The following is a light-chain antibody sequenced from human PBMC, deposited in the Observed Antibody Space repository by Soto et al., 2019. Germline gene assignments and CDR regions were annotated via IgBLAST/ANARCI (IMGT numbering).Light chain of an antibody. J-gene: IGLJ1*01. CDR1: ISDGGGYNY. V-gene: IGLV2-14*01. Sequence: QSALTQPASVSGSPGQSITISCTGTISDGGGYNYVSWYQQHPGKDTKLMIYEVSNRPSGVSNRFSGSKSGNTASLTISGLQADDEADYYCSSYTSSSTLVFGTGTKLTVL. CDR3: SSYTSSSTLV. CDR2: EVS.